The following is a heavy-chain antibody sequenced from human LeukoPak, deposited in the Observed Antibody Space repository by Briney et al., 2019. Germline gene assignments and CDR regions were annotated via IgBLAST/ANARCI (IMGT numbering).Heavy chain of an antibody. CDR2: IYYTGST. D-gene: IGHD5-12*01. CDR3: ARVYGSGYDFRGAFDI. J-gene: IGHJ3*02. Sequence: SETLSLTCAVYGGSFSGYYWTWVRQPPGKGLEWIGYIYYTGSTNYNPSLKSRVTISVDTSKNQFSLKLSSVTAADTAVYYCARVYGSGYDFRGAFDIWGQGTMVTVSS. V-gene: IGHV4-59*01. CDR1: GGSFSGYY.